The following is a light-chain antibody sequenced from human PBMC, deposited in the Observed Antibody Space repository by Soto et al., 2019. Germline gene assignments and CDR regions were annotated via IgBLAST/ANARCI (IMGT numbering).Light chain of an antibody. CDR1: QSISSW. CDR3: QQYHIYSGT. Sequence: DIHMTQSPSTLSASVGDRVTITCRASQSISSWLAWYQQKPGKAPKLLIYDASSLESGVPSRFSGSGSGTEFTLTINSLQPDDFATNDCQQYHIYSGTFGQGTKVDIK. J-gene: IGKJ1*01. V-gene: IGKV1-5*01. CDR2: DAS.